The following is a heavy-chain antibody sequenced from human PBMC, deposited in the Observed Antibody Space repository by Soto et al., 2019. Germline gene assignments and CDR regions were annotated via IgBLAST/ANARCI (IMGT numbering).Heavy chain of an antibody. Sequence: SETLSLTCTVSGGSISTRSSYWGWIRQPPGKGLEWIGSIYYIGSANYNPSLKSRVTISVDTSKKQFSLKLSSVTAADTAVYYCARGGHCTNGVCSALDYWGQGTLVTVSS. CDR3: ARGGHCTNGVCSALDY. J-gene: IGHJ4*02. CDR2: IYYIGSA. D-gene: IGHD2-8*01. V-gene: IGHV4-39*07. CDR1: GGSISTRSSY.